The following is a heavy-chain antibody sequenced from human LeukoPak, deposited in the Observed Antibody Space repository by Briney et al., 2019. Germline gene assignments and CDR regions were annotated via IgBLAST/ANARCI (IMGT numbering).Heavy chain of an antibody. CDR2: IYYSGST. CDR1: GGSISSGGYY. D-gene: IGHD2-8*01. J-gene: IGHJ6*02. CDR3: ARGAPYCTNGVCYTGVYYYYGMDV. Sequence: SETLSLTCTVSGGSISSGGYYWSWIRQHPGKGLEWIGYIYYSGSTNYNPSLKSRVTISVDTSKNQFSLKLSSVTAADTAVYYCARGAPYCTNGVCYTGVYYYYGMDVWGQGTTVTVSS. V-gene: IGHV4-31*03.